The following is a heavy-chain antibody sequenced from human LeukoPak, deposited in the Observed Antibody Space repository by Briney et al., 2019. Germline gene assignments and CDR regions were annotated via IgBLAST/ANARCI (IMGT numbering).Heavy chain of an antibody. D-gene: IGHD3-22*01. CDR3: AKVEYYHSSGYLDF. CDR1: GFTFSSYG. J-gene: IGHJ4*02. Sequence: GGSLRLSCAASGFTFSSYGMHWVRQAPGKGLEWVAVISTDGSNEYYADSVKGRFTISRDNSKNMLYLQMNSLRAEDTAVYYCAKVEYYHSSGYLDFWGQGTLVTVSS. V-gene: IGHV3-30*18. CDR2: ISTDGSNE.